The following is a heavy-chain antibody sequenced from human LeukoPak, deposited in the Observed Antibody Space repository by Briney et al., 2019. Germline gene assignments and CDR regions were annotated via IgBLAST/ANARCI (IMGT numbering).Heavy chain of an antibody. CDR1: GFTFSTYA. Sequence: GGSLRLSCAASGFTFSTYALHWVRQAPGEGLEWVAVTSYNGGIRYVADSVEGRFTISRDNSKNTLYLQMNNLRVEDTAVYYCARALNNAWHNIDYCGQGTLVTVNS. CDR3: ARALNNAWHNIDY. CDR2: TSYNGGIR. J-gene: IGHJ4*02. D-gene: IGHD1/OR15-1a*01. V-gene: IGHV3-30*04.